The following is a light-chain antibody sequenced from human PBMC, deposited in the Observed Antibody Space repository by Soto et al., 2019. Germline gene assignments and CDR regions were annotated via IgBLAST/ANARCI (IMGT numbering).Light chain of an antibody. CDR2: EVN. V-gene: IGLV2-8*01. CDR1: SSDVGAYNY. CDR3: TSHAGTINFPYI. J-gene: IGLJ1*01. Sequence: QSVLSQPPYTSWATGQTVTISCTVTSSDVGAYNYVSWYQHHPGKAPKLMVYEVNKRPSGVPDRFSGSKPGNTASLTVSGLQAEDEADYYCTSHAGTINFPYIFGTGTKVTVL.